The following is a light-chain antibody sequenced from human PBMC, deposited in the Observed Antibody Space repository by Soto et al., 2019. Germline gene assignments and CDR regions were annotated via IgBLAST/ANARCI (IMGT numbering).Light chain of an antibody. CDR1: QSISTY. CDR2: AAS. J-gene: IGKJ4*01. CDR3: QQSHSVPLT. V-gene: IGKV1-39*01. Sequence: DIPMTQSPSSLYASVRDRVTITCRASQSISTYIDWFQQKPGKAPKLLISAASTLESGVPSRFSGSGSWTDFNLTISSLQPEDFATYFCQQSHSVPLTFGGGTKVEI.